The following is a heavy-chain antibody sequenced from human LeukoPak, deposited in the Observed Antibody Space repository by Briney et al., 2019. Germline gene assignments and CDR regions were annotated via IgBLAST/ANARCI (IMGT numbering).Heavy chain of an antibody. CDR3: AKDNQWLVLSLGDV. V-gene: IGHV3-74*01. CDR2: INSGGSGT. CDR1: GINFGSYW. J-gene: IGHJ6*02. D-gene: IGHD6-19*01. Sequence: GGSLRLSCAASGINFGSYWMHWVRRTPGKGLVWVSRINSGGSGTSYADSVEGRFTISRDNSRNTLYLQMNSLRAEDTAVYYCAKDNQWLVLSLGDVWGQGTTVTVSS.